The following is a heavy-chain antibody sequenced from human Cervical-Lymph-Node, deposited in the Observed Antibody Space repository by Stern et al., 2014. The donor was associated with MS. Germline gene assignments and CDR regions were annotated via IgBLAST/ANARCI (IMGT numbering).Heavy chain of an antibody. CDR1: GFTFSNYA. Sequence: VQLVESGGGVVQPGRSLRLSCVGSGFTFSNYAMHWVRQAPGKGLEWVGVISHDGRVKYYSDSVKGRFTLSRDNSKNTLYLEMDSLRGEDTAVFYCARDPVVGIPDYFDYWGQGTLVTVSS. CDR3: ARDPVVGIPDYFDY. V-gene: IGHV3-30*04. J-gene: IGHJ4*02. D-gene: IGHD2-15*01. CDR2: ISHDGRVK.